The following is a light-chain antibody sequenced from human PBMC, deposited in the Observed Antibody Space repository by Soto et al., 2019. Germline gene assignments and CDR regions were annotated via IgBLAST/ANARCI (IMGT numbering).Light chain of an antibody. Sequence: DIQMTQSPSTLSASIGDRVTITCRASQNINVWLAWYQQKPGKAPKFLIYQASTLQSGVPSRFSGSGSGIEFTLTISSLQPDDFATYYCQQHEAYPRTFGQGTKVEIK. CDR1: QNINVW. J-gene: IGKJ1*01. CDR3: QQHEAYPRT. CDR2: QAS. V-gene: IGKV1-5*03.